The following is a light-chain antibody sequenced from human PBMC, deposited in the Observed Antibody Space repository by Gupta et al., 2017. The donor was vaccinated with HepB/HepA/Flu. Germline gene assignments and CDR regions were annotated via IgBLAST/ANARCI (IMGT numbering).Light chain of an antibody. CDR1: QSISNY. CDR3: QQSVTTPLT. CDR2: AAS. V-gene: IGKV1-39*01. Sequence: DIQMTQSPSSLSASVGDRVTITCRASQSISNYLNWYQQKPGKAPNLLIFAASRLQSGVPTRFSGSGSGTDFTLTISSLQPEDFATYYCQQSVTTPLTFGPGTKVEIK. J-gene: IGKJ3*01.